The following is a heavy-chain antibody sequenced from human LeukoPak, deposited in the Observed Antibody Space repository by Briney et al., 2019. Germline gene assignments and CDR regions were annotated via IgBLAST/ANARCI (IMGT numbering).Heavy chain of an antibody. Sequence: ASVKVSCKASGYTITSYGISWVRQAPGQGLEWMGWISAYNGNTNYAQKLQGRVTMTTDTSTSTAYMELRSLRSDDTAVYYCARDYVAARPKYYYYGMDVWGQGTTVTVSS. CDR2: ISAYNGNT. D-gene: IGHD6-6*01. CDR1: GYTITSYG. J-gene: IGHJ6*02. V-gene: IGHV1-18*01. CDR3: ARDYVAARPKYYYYGMDV.